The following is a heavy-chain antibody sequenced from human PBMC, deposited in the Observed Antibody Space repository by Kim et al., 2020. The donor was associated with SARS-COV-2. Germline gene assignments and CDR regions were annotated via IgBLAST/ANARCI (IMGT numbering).Heavy chain of an antibody. CDR2: ISYDGSNK. J-gene: IGHJ6*02. V-gene: IGHV3-33*05. CDR1: GFTFSSYG. Sequence: GGSLRLSCAASGFTFSSYGLHGVRQAPGKGLEWVAVISYDGSNKYYADSVKGRFTISRDNSKNTLYVQMNSLRAEDTAVYYCARVLGAAAGTYYYYVMDVGGQGTTVTVSS. CDR3: ARVLGAAAGTYYYYVMDV. D-gene: IGHD6-13*01.